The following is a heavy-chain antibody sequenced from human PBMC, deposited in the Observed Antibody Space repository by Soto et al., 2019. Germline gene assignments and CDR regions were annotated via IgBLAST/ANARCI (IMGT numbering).Heavy chain of an antibody. V-gene: IGHV1-18*01. CDR1: GYTFTSYG. CDR3: ARGKGKYGYGTSGHWYFDL. Sequence: QVQLVQSGAEVKKPGASVKVSCKASGYTFTSYGISWVRQAPGQGLEWMGWISAYNGNTNYAQKLQGRVTMTTDTSTGTANMELRSLRCDDTAVYYCARGKGKYGYGTSGHWYFDLWGRGTLVTVSS. CDR2: ISAYNGNT. D-gene: IGHD5-18*01. J-gene: IGHJ2*01.